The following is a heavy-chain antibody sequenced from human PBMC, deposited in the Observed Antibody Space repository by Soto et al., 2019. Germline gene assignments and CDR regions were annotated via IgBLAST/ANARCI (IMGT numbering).Heavy chain of an antibody. J-gene: IGHJ4*02. CDR1: GDSIGSNDW. Sequence: QVQLHESGPRLVKPSGTLSLTCDVSGDSIGSNDWWSWVRQPPGKGLEWIGEVYHNGLTDYNPSRRGLATMSADMSKNQFSLRVTSGTDADTAIYYCARDAALPGEADRFDYWGQGALVTVSS. CDR2: VYHNGLT. CDR3: ARDAALPGEADRFDY. V-gene: IGHV4-4*02. D-gene: IGHD2-15*01.